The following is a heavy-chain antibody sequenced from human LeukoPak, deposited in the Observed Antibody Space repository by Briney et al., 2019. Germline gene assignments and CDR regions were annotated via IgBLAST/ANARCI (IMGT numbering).Heavy chain of an antibody. D-gene: IGHD6-13*01. J-gene: IGHJ4*02. CDR3: AREHSSSFFDY. CDR1: GGSFSGYY. Sequence: SETLSLTCAVYGGSFSGYYWSWIRQPPGKGLEWIGEINHSGSTNYNPSLKSRVTISVDTSKNQFSLKLSSVTAADTAVYYCAREHSSSFFDYRGQGTLVTVSS. V-gene: IGHV4-34*01. CDR2: INHSGST.